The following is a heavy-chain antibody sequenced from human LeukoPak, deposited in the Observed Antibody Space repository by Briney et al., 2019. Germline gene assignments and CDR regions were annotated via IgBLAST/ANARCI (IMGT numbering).Heavy chain of an antibody. CDR1: GGSISSYY. CDR2: IYTSGST. V-gene: IGHV4-4*07. CDR3: ARDDYYYGSGLDY. D-gene: IGHD3-10*01. J-gene: IGHJ4*02. Sequence: KPSETLSLTCTVSGGSISSYYWGWIRQPAGKGLEWIGRIYTSGSTNYNPSLKSRVTMSVDTSKNQFSLKLSSATAADTAVYCCARDDYYYGSGLDYWGQGTLVTVSS.